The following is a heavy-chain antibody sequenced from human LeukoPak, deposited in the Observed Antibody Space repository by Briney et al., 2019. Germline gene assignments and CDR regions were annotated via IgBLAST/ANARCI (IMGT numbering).Heavy chain of an antibody. Sequence: SQTLSLTCTVSGGSISSGDYYWSWIRQPPGKGLEWIGYIYYSGSTYYNPSLKSRVTISVDTSKNQFSLKLSSVTAADTAVYYCARGKFWEPPTAYWGQGTLVTVSS. CDR1: GGSISSGDYY. CDR3: ARGKFWEPPTAY. D-gene: IGHD1-26*01. V-gene: IGHV4-30-4*01. J-gene: IGHJ4*02. CDR2: IYYSGST.